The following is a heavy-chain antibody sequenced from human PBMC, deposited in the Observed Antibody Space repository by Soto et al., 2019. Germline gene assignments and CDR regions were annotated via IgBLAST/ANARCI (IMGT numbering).Heavy chain of an antibody. CDR3: TTSTTSGAVTPDY. CDR2: FYFGGTT. CDR1: GGSISNSDYY. Sequence: NPSETLSLTCTVSGGSISNSDYYWGWMHQPPEKGLEWIGSFYFGGTTYCNPSLRSRVSISEDTSRNQFSVTLNSVTAADTAVYYCTTSTTSGAVTPDYWGQGALVTVSS. V-gene: IGHV4-39*01. D-gene: IGHD4-17*01. J-gene: IGHJ4*02.